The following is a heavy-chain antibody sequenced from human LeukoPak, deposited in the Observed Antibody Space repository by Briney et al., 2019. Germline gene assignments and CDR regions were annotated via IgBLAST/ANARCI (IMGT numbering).Heavy chain of an antibody. CDR1: GGSINGYY. D-gene: IGHD6-13*01. CDR2: IYNSESI. V-gene: IGHV4-4*07. CDR3: ARDGSSSYTRDWFDP. J-gene: IGHJ5*02. Sequence: PSETLSLTCTVSGGSINGYYWSWIRQPAGKGLEWIGRIYNSESINYNPSLKSRVTMSIDTSKSQFSLKLNSVTAADTAVYYCARDGSSSYTRDWFDPWGQGALVTVSS.